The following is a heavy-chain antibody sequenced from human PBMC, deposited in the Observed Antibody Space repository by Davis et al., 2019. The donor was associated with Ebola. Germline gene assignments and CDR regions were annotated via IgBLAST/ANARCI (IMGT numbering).Heavy chain of an antibody. J-gene: IGHJ6*02. V-gene: IGHV1-8*01. CDR1: GYTFTSYD. CDR2: MNPNSGNT. Sequence: AASVKVSCKASGYTFTSYDINWVRQATGQGLEWMGWMNPNSGNTGYAQKFQGRVTMTRNTSISTAYMELSSLRSEDTAVYYCARGQARWLQLDGMGVWGQGTTVTVSS. CDR3: ARGQARWLQLDGMGV. D-gene: IGHD5-24*01.